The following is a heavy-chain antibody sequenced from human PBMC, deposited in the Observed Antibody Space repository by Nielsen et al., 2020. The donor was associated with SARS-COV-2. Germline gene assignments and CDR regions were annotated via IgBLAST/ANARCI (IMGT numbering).Heavy chain of an antibody. CDR1: EYTFTSYA. V-gene: IGHV1-3*01. CDR2: INAGNGNT. CDR3: ARSYGSGSYYMEGNWFDP. Sequence: ASVKVSCKASEYTFTSYAMHWVRQAPGQRLEWMGWINAGNGNTKYSQKFQGRVTITRDTSASTAYMELSSLRSEDTAVYYCARSYGSGSYYMEGNWFDPWGQGTLVTVSS. D-gene: IGHD3-10*01. J-gene: IGHJ5*02.